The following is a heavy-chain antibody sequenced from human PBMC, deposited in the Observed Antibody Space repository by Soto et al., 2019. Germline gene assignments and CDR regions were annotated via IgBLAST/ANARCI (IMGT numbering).Heavy chain of an antibody. Sequence: SETLSLTCTVSGGSISSYYWSWIRQPPGKGLERIGYIYYSGSTNYNPSLKSRVTISVDTSKNQFYLKLSSVNAADTAVYYCARDGYYYDSSGYQRVYFFDYWGQGTLVTVSS. J-gene: IGHJ4*02. CDR2: IYYSGST. CDR3: ARDGYYYDSSGYQRVYFFDY. V-gene: IGHV4-59*01. D-gene: IGHD3-22*01. CDR1: GGSISSYY.